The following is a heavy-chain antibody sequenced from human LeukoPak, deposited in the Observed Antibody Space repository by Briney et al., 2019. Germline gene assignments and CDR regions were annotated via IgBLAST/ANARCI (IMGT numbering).Heavy chain of an antibody. CDR3: ARDLHRVAVEPLDY. V-gene: IGHV3-74*01. CDR2: INADGSTT. J-gene: IGHJ4*02. Sequence: QPGGSLRLSCAASGFTFSSYWMHWVRQAPGKGLVWVSRINADGSTTSYADSVKGRFTISRDNAKNTLYLQMNSLRAEDTAVYYCARDLHRVAVEPLDYWGQGTLVTVSS. CDR1: GFTFSSYW. D-gene: IGHD6-19*01.